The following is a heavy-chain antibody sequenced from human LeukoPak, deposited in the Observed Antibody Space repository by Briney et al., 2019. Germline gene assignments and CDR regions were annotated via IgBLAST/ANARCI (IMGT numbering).Heavy chain of an antibody. CDR1: GFTVSSNY. D-gene: IGHD2-21*01. V-gene: IGHV3-66*01. CDR3: GRDPYGGNWFDY. J-gene: IGHJ4*02. CDR2: IYSGGST. Sequence: GGSLTLSCAASGFTVSSNYMSWVRQAPGKGLEWVSDIYSGGSTDYADSVEGRFTISRNNSKNTLYFQMNRLRADDTAVYYCGRDPYGGNWFDYWGQGTLVSVS.